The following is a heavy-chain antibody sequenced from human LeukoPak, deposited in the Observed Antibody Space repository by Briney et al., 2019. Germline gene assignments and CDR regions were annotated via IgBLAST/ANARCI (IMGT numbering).Heavy chain of an antibody. CDR3: ARDSPGYLAYDS. V-gene: IGHV3-7*04. D-gene: IGHD1-1*01. J-gene: IGHJ4*02. Sequence: PGGSLRLSCAASGFTFSTYWMTWVRQVPGKGPEWVANIKEDGSATYYVDSVKGRFTISRDNAKKSLYLQMNSLRAEDTAVYYCARDSPGYLAYDSWGQGTLVTVSS. CDR2: IKEDGSAT. CDR1: GFTFSTYW.